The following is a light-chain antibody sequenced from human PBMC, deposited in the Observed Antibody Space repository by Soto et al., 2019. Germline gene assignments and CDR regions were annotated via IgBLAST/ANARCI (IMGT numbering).Light chain of an antibody. CDR3: TSYTSSTTWV. CDR1: SSDIGAYNY. Sequence: QSVLTQPASVSGSPGQSITLSCTGTSSDIGAYNYVSWCQQHPGKAPKLLIYEVSNRPSGVSTRFSGSKSGNTATLTISGLQAEDEADYYCTSYTSSTTWVFGGGTKVTVL. V-gene: IGLV2-14*01. CDR2: EVS. J-gene: IGLJ3*02.